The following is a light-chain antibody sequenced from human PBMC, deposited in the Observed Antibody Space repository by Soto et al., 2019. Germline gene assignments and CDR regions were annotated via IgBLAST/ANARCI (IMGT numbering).Light chain of an antibody. CDR3: QHADSFPLIT. CDR1: QSVSSY. Sequence: EIVLTQSPATLSLSPGERATLSCRASQSVSSYLAWYQQKPGQAPRLLIYDASNRATGIPARFSGSGSGTDFTLTISSLQPKDFATYYCQHADSFPLITSGQGTRLEIK. J-gene: IGKJ5*01. V-gene: IGKV3-11*01. CDR2: DAS.